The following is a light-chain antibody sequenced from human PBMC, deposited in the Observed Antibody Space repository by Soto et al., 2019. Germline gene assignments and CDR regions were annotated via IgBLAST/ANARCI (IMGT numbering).Light chain of an antibody. CDR1: QSVSSY. V-gene: IGKV3-11*01. J-gene: IGKJ3*01. CDR2: DAS. CDR3: QQRSNWRFT. Sequence: EIVLTQSPATLSLSPGERATLSCRASQSVSSYLAWYQQKPGHAPRLLLYDASNRATGIPARFSGGGSGTDFTLTISSLEPDDFAVYYCQQRSNWRFTFGPGTRVDIK.